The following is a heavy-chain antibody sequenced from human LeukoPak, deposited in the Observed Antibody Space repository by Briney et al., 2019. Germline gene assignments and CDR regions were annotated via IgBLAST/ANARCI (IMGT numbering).Heavy chain of an antibody. J-gene: IGHJ4*02. CDR1: GGSFSGYY. Sequence: PSETLSLTCAVYGGSFSGYYWSWIRQPPGKGLEWIGEINHSGSTNYNPSLKSRVTISVDTSKNQFSLKLSSVTAADTAVYYCARGGALRYFDWLFFNYFDYWGQGTLVTVSS. CDR3: ARGGALRYFDWLFFNYFDY. V-gene: IGHV4-34*01. D-gene: IGHD3-9*01. CDR2: INHSGST.